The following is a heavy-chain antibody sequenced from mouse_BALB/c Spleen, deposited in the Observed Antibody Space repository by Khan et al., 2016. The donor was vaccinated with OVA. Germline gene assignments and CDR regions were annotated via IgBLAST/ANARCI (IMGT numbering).Heavy chain of an antibody. CDR3: AREGPYDGNYGAWFAY. Sequence: QVQLQQSGAELARPGASVKMSCKASGYTFTSYTMHWVKQRPGQGLEWIGYINPSNGYTNYNQKFKDKATLTADKSSSTAYLQLSSLTSEDYGVYYCAREGPYDGNYGAWFAYWGQGTLVTVSA. V-gene: IGHV1-4*01. D-gene: IGHD2-10*01. CDR1: GYTFTSYT. CDR2: INPSNGYT. J-gene: IGHJ3*01.